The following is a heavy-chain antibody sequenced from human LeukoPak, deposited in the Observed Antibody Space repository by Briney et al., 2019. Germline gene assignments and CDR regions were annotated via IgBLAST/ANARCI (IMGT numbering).Heavy chain of an antibody. J-gene: IGHJ3*02. D-gene: IGHD4-23*01. Sequence: GASVKVSCKASGYTFTGYYMHWVRQAPGQGLEWMGWINPNSGGTNYAQKFQGRVTMTRDMSTSTVYMELSSLRSEDTAVYYCARARVDDAFDIWGQGTMVTVSS. CDR1: GYTFTGYY. CDR2: INPNSGGT. V-gene: IGHV1-2*02. CDR3: ARARVDDAFDI.